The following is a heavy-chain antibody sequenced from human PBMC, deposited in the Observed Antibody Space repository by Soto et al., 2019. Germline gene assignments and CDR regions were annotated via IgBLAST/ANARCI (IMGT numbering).Heavy chain of an antibody. CDR3: ARDAGANYGSGSHYQMVDAFDI. J-gene: IGHJ3*02. CDR1: GYTFTSYY. CDR2: INPSGGST. D-gene: IGHD3-10*01. Sequence: ASVKVSCKASGYTFTSYYMHWVRQAPGQGLEWMGIINPSGGSTSYAQKFQGRVTMTRDTSTSTVYMELSSLRSEDTAVYYCARDAGANYGSGSHYQMVDAFDIWGQGTMVTVSS. V-gene: IGHV1-46*03.